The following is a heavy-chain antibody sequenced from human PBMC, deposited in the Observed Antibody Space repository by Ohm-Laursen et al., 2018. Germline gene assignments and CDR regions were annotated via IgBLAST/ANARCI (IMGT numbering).Heavy chain of an antibody. J-gene: IGHJ4*02. Sequence: GTLSLTCTVSGGSISAYYWSWIRQPAGKGLEWIGRIYTSGTTNYNPSLKSRVTMSLDTSKNQFSLKLSSVTAADTAVYYCARRTGNYVVGYYFHYWGQGTLVTVSS. V-gene: IGHV4-4*07. D-gene: IGHD2-8*02. CDR3: ARRTGNYVVGYYFHY. CDR1: GGSISAYY. CDR2: IYTSGTT.